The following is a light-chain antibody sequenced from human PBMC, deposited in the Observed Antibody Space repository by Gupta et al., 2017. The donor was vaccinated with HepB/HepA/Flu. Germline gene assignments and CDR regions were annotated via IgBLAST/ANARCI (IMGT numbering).Light chain of an antibody. CDR2: DAS. V-gene: IGKV3-11*01. Sequence: EIVFTQFPATLSLSPGERATLSCRASQSVSSCLAWYQQKPGQAPKLLIYDASNRATGVPARISGSGSGTDFTLTISSLEPEDFAVYYCKQCLTWLATFGQGTRLEIK. CDR1: QSVSSC. CDR3: KQCLTWLAT. J-gene: IGKJ5*01.